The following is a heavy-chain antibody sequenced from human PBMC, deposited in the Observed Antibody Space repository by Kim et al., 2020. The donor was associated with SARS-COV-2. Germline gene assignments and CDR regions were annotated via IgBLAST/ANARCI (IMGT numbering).Heavy chain of an antibody. CDR3: AKDLVVGFIAGAYNWFDP. D-gene: IGHD6-13*01. Sequence: GRFTISRDNSKNTLYLQMNSLRAEDTAVYYCAKDLVVGFIAGAYNWFDPWGQGTLVTVSS. V-gene: IGHV3-23*01. J-gene: IGHJ5*02.